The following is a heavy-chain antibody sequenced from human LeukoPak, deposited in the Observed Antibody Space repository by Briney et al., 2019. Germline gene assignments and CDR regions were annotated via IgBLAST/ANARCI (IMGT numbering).Heavy chain of an antibody. CDR1: GFTFSTYW. CDR2: IKQDGSEK. J-gene: IGHJ4*02. CDR3: ARDKGSDEGSKFDY. V-gene: IGHV3-7*03. Sequence: GGSLRLSCAASGFTFSTYWMSWVRQAPGKGLEWVANIKQDGSEKYYVDSVKGRFTISRDNAKNSLYLQMNSLRAEDTAVYYCARDKGSDEGSKFDYWGQGTLVTVSS.